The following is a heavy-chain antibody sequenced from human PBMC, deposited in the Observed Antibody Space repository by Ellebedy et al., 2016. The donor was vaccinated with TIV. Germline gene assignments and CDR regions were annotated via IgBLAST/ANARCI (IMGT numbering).Heavy chain of an antibody. Sequence: ASVKVSCKASGYTCSSYGISWVRQAPGQGLEWMGWISAYNGNTNYAQKLQGRVTMTTDTSTTTAYMELRSLTSDDTAVYYCARDQGMATITGGYWGQGTLVTVSS. CDR3: ARDQGMATITGGY. CDR2: ISAYNGNT. V-gene: IGHV1-18*04. D-gene: IGHD5-24*01. J-gene: IGHJ4*02. CDR1: GYTCSSYG.